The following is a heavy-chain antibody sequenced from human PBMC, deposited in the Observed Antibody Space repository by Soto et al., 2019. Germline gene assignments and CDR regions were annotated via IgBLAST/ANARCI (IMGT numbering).Heavy chain of an antibody. Sequence: QIQLVQSGAEVKKPGASVKVSCKASGYAFNRYGLTWVRQAPGQGLEWMGWISAYNGNTNYAQNLQGRVTMTTDTSTPTAYMELRNLNSDDTAVYYCARSYCSTSTCYSYWFDPWGQGTLVTFSS. CDR3: ARSYCSTSTCYSYWFDP. CDR1: GYAFNRYG. CDR2: ISAYNGNT. J-gene: IGHJ5*02. V-gene: IGHV1-18*04. D-gene: IGHD2-2*02.